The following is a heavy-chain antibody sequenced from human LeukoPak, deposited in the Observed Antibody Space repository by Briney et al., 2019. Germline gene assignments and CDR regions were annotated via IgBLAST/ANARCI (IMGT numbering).Heavy chain of an antibody. J-gene: IGHJ4*02. V-gene: IGHV3-23*01. CDR3: AKAPVTSCRGAFCYLFDY. D-gene: IGHD2-15*01. CDR1: GFTFITYG. Sequence: GGSLRLSCVASGFTFITYGMTWVRQAPGKGLEWVSAMSSSDDGRYYAASVRGRFTISRDTSRSTLYLQMNSLRAEDAAVYYCAKAPVTSCRGAFCYLFDYWGQGTLVTVSS. CDR2: MSSSDDGR.